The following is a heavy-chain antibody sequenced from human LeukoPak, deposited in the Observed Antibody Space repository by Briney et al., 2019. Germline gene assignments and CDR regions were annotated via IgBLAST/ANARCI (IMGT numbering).Heavy chain of an antibody. D-gene: IGHD3-22*01. CDR1: GFTFSSYS. CDR3: ARYYDSSGYYSDYFDY. CDR2: ISSSSSYI. V-gene: IGHV3-21*01. J-gene: IGHJ4*02. Sequence: GGSLRLSCAASGFTFSSYSMNWVRQAPGKGLEWVSSISSSSSYIYYADSVKGRFTISRDNAKNSLYLQMNSLSAEDTAVYYCARYYDSSGYYSDYFDYWGQGTLVTVSS.